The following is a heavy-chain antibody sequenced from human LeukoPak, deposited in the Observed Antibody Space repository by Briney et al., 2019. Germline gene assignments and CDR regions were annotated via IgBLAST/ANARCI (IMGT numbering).Heavy chain of an antibody. D-gene: IGHD3-22*01. CDR1: GASISSHY. CDR3: ASYDSGGSTFDY. Sequence: SETLSLTCTVSGASISSHYWSWIRQPPGKGLEYIGYMYYTGTTNYNPSLKSRVTISVDTSKSQFSLQLSSVTAADTAIYYCASYDSGGSTFDYWGQGTLVTVSS. J-gene: IGHJ4*02. V-gene: IGHV4-59*11. CDR2: MYYTGTT.